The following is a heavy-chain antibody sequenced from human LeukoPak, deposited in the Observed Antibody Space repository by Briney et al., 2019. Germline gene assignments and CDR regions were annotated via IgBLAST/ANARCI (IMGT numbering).Heavy chain of an antibody. CDR1: GFTFSSYA. D-gene: IGHD3-22*01. CDR3: ARDLSSGDY. V-gene: IGHV3-21*01. CDR2: ISTTPSFT. J-gene: IGHJ4*02. Sequence: GGSLRLSCAASGFTFSSYAMNWVRQAPGKGLEWVSSISTTPSFTYYADSVKGRFTISRDNAKNSLFPQMNSLRVEDTAVYYCARDLSSGDYWGQGTLVTVSS.